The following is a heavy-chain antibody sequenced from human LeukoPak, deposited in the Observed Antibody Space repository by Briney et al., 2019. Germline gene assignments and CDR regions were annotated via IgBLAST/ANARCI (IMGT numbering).Heavy chain of an antibody. D-gene: IGHD3-3*01. Sequence: AAVEVSCKASGYTFTGYYMHWVRQAPGQGLEWMGWINPNSGGTNYAQKFQGRVTITADESTSTAYMELSSLRSEDTAVYYCARGSTIFGVLNFDYWGQGTLVTVSS. CDR1: GYTFTGYY. J-gene: IGHJ4*02. CDR3: ARGSTIFGVLNFDY. CDR2: INPNSGGT. V-gene: IGHV1-2*02.